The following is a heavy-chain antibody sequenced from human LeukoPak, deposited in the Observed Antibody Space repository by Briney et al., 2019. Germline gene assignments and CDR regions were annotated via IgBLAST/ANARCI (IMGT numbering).Heavy chain of an antibody. CDR3: TRETPTRFAHY. V-gene: IGHV1-69*13. Sequence: ASVRVCCKAAVCTVSSYVVSWGGQSAGQGGEGRGGIMPIFGIANYAQKFQGRVTITADESTSTAYMQLRSLRSEDTALYYCTRETPTRFAHYWRQGTLVTVSS. J-gene: IGHJ4*02. CDR2: IMPIFGIA. CDR1: VCTVSSYV. D-gene: IGHD3-3*01.